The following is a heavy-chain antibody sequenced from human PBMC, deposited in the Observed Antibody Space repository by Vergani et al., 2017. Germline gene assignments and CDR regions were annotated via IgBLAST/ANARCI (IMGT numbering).Heavy chain of an antibody. Sequence: QVQLVQSGAEVKKPGASVKVSCKASGYTFTSYYMHWVRQAPGQGLEWMGIINPSGGSTSYAQKFQGRVTMTRDTSTSTVYMELSSLRSEDTAVYYCARTETDYYDSSGYALVAWGQGTLVTVSS. CDR1: GYTFTSYY. J-gene: IGHJ4*02. CDR2: INPSGGST. V-gene: IGHV1-46*01. D-gene: IGHD3-22*01. CDR3: ARTETDYYDSSGYALVA.